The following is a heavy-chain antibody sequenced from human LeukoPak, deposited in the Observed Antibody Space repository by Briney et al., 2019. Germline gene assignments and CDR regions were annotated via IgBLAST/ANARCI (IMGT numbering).Heavy chain of an antibody. D-gene: IGHD3-3*01. CDR2: IYYSGST. CDR3: ARASPSYGYYDFWSGYSPWFDP. CDR1: GDSISSYY. V-gene: IGHV4-59*01. J-gene: IGHJ5*02. Sequence: PSETLSLTCTVSGDSISSYYWSWIRQPPGKGLEWIGYIYYSGSTNYNPSLKSRVTISVDTSKNQFSLKLSSVTAADTAVYYCARASPSYGYYDFWSGYSPWFDPWGQGTLVTVSS.